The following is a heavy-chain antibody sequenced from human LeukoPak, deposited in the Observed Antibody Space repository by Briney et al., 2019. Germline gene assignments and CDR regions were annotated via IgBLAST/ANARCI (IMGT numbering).Heavy chain of an antibody. CDR3: ATTLRNKPP. Sequence: ASVKVSCKASGYTFISDDINRVRQATGQGLEWVGYMNPNSGITGYAQKFQGRVTMTWNTAISTAYMELSSLTSEDTAVYYCATTLRNKPPWGQGTLVTVSS. D-gene: IGHD5-12*01. V-gene: IGHV1-8*01. CDR1: GYTFISDD. J-gene: IGHJ4*02. CDR2: MNPNSGIT.